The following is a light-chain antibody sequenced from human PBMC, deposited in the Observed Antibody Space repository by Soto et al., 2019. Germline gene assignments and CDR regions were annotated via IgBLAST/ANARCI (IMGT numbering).Light chain of an antibody. J-gene: IGLJ1*01. CDR2: GNN. CDR1: SANIGAAYN. Sequence: QSVLTQPPSVTGAPGQRVTISCTGSSANIGAAYNVDWYQQLPGTAPKLLIYGNNNRPSGVPARFSGSKSGTSASLAIAGLQAEDEGDYSCQCYDSSVSGYVFGAGTKVTVL. V-gene: IGLV1-40*01. CDR3: QCYDSSVSGYV.